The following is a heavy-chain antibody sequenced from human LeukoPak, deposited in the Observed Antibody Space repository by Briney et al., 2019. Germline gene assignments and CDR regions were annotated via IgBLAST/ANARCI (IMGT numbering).Heavy chain of an antibody. CDR3: ASDSTYYYASGSSGPHYFDY. CDR2: ISTVQPNP. V-gene: IGHV3-30*01. D-gene: IGHD3-10*01. Sequence: GGSLRLPRPPSGSTFTNYALHPVRPAPPHALACLPVISTVQPNPHHADSVKGRFTISRDNSKDTLYLQLNSLRAEDTSVYYCASDSTYYYASGSSGPHYFDYWGQGTLVTVSS. J-gene: IGHJ4*02. CDR1: GSTFTNYA.